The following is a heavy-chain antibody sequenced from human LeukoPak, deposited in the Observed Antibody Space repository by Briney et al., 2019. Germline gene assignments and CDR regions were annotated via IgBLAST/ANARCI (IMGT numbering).Heavy chain of an antibody. Sequence: SETLSLTCTVSAGSIRSYYWSWIRQPLGKGLEWIGYIYYSGSTNYNPSLKGRVTISADTSKNQFSLKLRSVTAADTAVYFCARVGGTHPYYYYYMDVWGNGTTVTVSS. CDR1: AGSIRSYY. V-gene: IGHV4-59*13. D-gene: IGHD1-1*01. CDR2: IYYSGST. CDR3: ARVGGTHPYYYYYMDV. J-gene: IGHJ6*03.